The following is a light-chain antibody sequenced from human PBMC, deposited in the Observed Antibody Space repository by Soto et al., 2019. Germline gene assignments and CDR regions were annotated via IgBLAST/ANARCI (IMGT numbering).Light chain of an antibody. Sequence: EIVLTQSPGTLSLSPGERAALSCRASQSVSGSFVAWYQQKPGQAPRLLIYGASSRATGIPDRFSGSGSGTDFTLTISGLEPEDFAVYYCQQYDSSPWTFGQGTRVEIK. CDR3: QQYDSSPWT. V-gene: IGKV3-20*01. CDR1: QSVSGSF. J-gene: IGKJ1*01. CDR2: GAS.